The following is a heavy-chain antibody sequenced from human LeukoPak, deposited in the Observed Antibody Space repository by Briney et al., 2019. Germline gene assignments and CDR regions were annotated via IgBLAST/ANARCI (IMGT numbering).Heavy chain of an antibody. D-gene: IGHD3-16*01. Sequence: RPGGSLRLSCAASGFIFSNYGMHWVRQAPGKGLEWVAVISYDGNNKYYADSVKGRFTISRDNSKNMVYLQMNSLRTEDMAMYYCAKDQGSGLGPDDYWGQGTLVTVSS. CDR1: GFIFSNYG. V-gene: IGHV3-30*18. CDR3: AKDQGSGLGPDDY. CDR2: ISYDGNNK. J-gene: IGHJ4*02.